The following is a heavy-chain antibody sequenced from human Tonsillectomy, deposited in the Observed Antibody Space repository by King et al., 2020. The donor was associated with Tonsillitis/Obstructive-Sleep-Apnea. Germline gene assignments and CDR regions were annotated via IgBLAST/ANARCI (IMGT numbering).Heavy chain of an antibody. D-gene: IGHD3-22*01. Sequence: VQLQESGPGLVKPSETLSLTCTVSGGSISTYYWSWLRQPPGKGLEWIGYIYYSGSTNYNPSLKSRVTISVDTSKNQFSLKLSSVTAADTAVYYCAVPTARLVSPYYYGSRGYPPLDYWGQGTLVTVSS. V-gene: IGHV4-59*08. CDR1: GGSISTYY. CDR2: IYYSGST. J-gene: IGHJ4*02. CDR3: AVPTARLVSPYYYGSRGYPPLDY.